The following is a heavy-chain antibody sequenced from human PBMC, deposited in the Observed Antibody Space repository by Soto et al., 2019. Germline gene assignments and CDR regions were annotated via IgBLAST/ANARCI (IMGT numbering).Heavy chain of an antibody. J-gene: IGHJ4*02. CDR3: AKSGTRKQWLEPIDY. CDR2: ISGSGGST. D-gene: IGHD6-19*01. V-gene: IGHV3-23*01. CDR1: GFTFSSYA. Sequence: GGSLGLSCAASGFTFSSYAMSWVRKAPGKGLEWVSAISGSGGSTYYADSVKGRFTISRDNSKNTLYLQMNSLRAEDTAVYYCAKSGTRKQWLEPIDYWGQGTLVTVSS.